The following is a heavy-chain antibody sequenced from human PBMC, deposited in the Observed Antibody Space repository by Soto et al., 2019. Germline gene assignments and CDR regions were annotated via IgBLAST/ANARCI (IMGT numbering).Heavy chain of an antibody. CDR3: ARWGWNYAAFDI. CDR1: GGTFSSYA. V-gene: IGHV1-69*01. Sequence: QVQLVQSGAEVKKPGSSVKVSCKAYGGTFSSYAISWVRQAPGQGLEWMGGIIPILGTANYAQKFQGRVTITAAESTSTAYMALSSLRSEDTAVYYFARWGWNYAAFDIWGQGTMVTVSS. CDR2: IIPILGTA. D-gene: IGHD1-7*01. J-gene: IGHJ3*02.